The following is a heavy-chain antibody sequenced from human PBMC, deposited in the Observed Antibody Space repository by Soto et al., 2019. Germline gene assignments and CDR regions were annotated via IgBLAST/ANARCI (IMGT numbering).Heavy chain of an antibody. CDR2: INPDTGST. Sequence: QVRLVQSGADVQRPGASMNISCQASGYQFTGSYLHWVRRAPGHGLQWMGMINPDTGSTTYAETFQERVTMTTDKSAGTVFLGLRRLTSDDTATYYCARQYCSGTSCYWYFDFWGQGTFVSVSS. J-gene: IGHJ4*02. D-gene: IGHD2-2*01. V-gene: IGHV1-2*02. CDR3: ARQYCSGTSCYWYFDF. CDR1: GYQFTGSY.